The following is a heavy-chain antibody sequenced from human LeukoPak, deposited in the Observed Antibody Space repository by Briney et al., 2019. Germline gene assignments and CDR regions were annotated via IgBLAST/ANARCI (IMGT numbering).Heavy chain of an antibody. V-gene: IGHV4-61*02. D-gene: IGHD3-22*01. CDR2: IYTSGST. J-gene: IGHJ3*02. Sequence: SQTLSLTCTVSGGSISSGSYYWSWIRQPAGKGLEWIGRIYTSGSTNYNPSLKSRVTISVDTSKNQFSLKLSSVTAADTAVYYCARDDNYYDSSGYYRGGASDIWGQGTMVTVPS. CDR3: ARDDNYYDSSGYYRGGASDI. CDR1: GGSISSGSYY.